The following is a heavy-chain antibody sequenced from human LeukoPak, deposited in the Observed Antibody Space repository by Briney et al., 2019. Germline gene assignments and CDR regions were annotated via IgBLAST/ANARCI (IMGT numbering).Heavy chain of an antibody. CDR2: INHSGST. CDR3: ARDRSSGWSPDYYFDY. V-gene: IGHV4-34*01. Sequence: SETLSLTCTVSGGSISSYYWSWIRQPPGKGLEWIGEINHSGSTNYNPSLKSRLTISVDTSKNQFSLKLSSVTAADTAVYYCARDRSSGWSPDYYFDYWGQGTLVTVSS. CDR1: GGSISSYY. J-gene: IGHJ4*02. D-gene: IGHD6-19*01.